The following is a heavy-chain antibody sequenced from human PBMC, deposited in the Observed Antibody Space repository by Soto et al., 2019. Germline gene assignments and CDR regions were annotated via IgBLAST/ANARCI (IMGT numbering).Heavy chain of an antibody. CDR2: IYNNGNT. D-gene: IGHD1-7*01. CDR1: GFSVSRNH. J-gene: IGHJ4*02. CDR3: ARDGITGATFSLSTLFGED. V-gene: IGHV3-53*01. Sequence: GGSLRLSCAGSGFSVSRNHMSWVRQAPGKGLEYVSVIYNNGNTNYADSVKGRFTVSRDSSKNTVYLLMNSLRAEDTAVYYCARDGITGATFSLSTLFGEDWGQGTLVTVS.